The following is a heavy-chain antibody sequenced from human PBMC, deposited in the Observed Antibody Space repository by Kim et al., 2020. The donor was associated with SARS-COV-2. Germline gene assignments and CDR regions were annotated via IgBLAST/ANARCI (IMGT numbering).Heavy chain of an antibody. D-gene: IGHD3-9*01. V-gene: IGHV3-23*01. Sequence: SVKGRFIISRDNSKNTLYLQMSSLRVEDTAVYYCAKDQGAFDWLSYYFDYWGQGTLVTVSS. CDR3: AKDQGAFDWLSYYFDY. J-gene: IGHJ4*02.